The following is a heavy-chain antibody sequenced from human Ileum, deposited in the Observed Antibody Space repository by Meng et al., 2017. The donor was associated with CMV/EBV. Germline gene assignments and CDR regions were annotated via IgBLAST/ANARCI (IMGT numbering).Heavy chain of an antibody. CDR2: VVNDGNKK. V-gene: IGHV3-30*19. Sequence: QVHLVESGGGVVQPGGSLRLSCAASGFTFSSYEMHWVRQAPGKGLEWVTLVVNDGNKKYYADSVKGRFTISRDNSAKMVYLEMNNLRPEDTAIYYCARDFDYWGQGTLVTVSS. CDR1: GFTFSSYE. CDR3: ARDFDY. J-gene: IGHJ4*02.